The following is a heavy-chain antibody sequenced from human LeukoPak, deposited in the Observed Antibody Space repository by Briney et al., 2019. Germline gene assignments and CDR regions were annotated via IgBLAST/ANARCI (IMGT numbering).Heavy chain of an antibody. D-gene: IGHD6-13*01. Sequence: ASVKVSCKASGYTFTSYDINWVRQATGQGLEWMVWMNPNSGNTGYAQKFQGRVTITRNTSISTAYMELSSLRSEDTAVYYCARRGERGKLTLVRFDYWGQGTLVTVSS. J-gene: IGHJ4*02. CDR3: ARRGERGKLTLVRFDY. CDR1: GYTFTSYD. CDR2: MNPNSGNT. V-gene: IGHV1-8*03.